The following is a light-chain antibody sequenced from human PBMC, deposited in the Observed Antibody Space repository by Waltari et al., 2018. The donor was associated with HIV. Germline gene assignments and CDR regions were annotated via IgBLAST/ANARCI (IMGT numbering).Light chain of an antibody. J-gene: IGKJ1*01. CDR1: QGISSY. Sequence: AIRMTQSPSSFSESTGDRVTITCRASQGISSYLAWYQQKPGKAPKLLIYAASTLQSGVPSRFSGSGSGTDFTRTISCLQSEDFATYYCQQYYSYPRTFGQGTKVEIK. CDR2: AAS. CDR3: QQYYSYPRT. V-gene: IGKV1-8*01.